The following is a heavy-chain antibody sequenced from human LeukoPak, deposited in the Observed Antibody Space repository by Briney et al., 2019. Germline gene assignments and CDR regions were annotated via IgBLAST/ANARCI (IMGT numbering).Heavy chain of an antibody. CDR3: ARETKLMGYSSGLGFNY. V-gene: IGHV4-59*01. Sequence: PSETLSLTCTVSGGSISSWYWSWIRQPPGKGLEWIGYIYDSGNTNYNPSLKTRVTISVDTSKNQLSLNLSSVTAADMAVYYCARETKLMGYSSGLGFNYWGQGTLVTVSS. CDR2: IYDSGNT. J-gene: IGHJ4*02. D-gene: IGHD6-19*01. CDR1: GGSISSWY.